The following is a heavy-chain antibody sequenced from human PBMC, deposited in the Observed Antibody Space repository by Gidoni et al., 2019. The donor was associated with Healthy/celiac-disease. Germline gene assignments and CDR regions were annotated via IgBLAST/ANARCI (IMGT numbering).Heavy chain of an antibody. J-gene: IGHJ4*02. CDR2: ITPFNGNT. Sequence: QMQLLQSGAEVKKTGSSVKVSCKASGYTFTYRYLHWVRQAPGQALEWMGWITPFNGNTNYAQKFQDRVTITRDRSMSTAYMELSSLRSEDTAMYYCASNEGSSWSFDYWGQGTLVTVSS. V-gene: IGHV1-45*02. D-gene: IGHD6-13*01. CDR3: ASNEGSSWSFDY. CDR1: GYTFTYRY.